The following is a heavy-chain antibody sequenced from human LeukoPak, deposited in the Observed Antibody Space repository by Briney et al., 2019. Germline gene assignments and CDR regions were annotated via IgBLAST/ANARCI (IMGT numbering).Heavy chain of an antibody. V-gene: IGHV1-18*01. D-gene: IGHD2-15*01. CDR1: GYTFTSYW. Sequence: GAAVNVSCKASGYTFTSYWMSWVGQAPGEGREGMGWISAYKGNRKYAQKLQGRVTMNTDTTTSTDYMELRSLRSDGSAVCYCSRLLGYCSGGSCYSSSFDLWGRGTLVTVSS. CDR2: ISAYKGNR. J-gene: IGHJ2*01. CDR3: SRLLGYCSGGSCYSSSFDL.